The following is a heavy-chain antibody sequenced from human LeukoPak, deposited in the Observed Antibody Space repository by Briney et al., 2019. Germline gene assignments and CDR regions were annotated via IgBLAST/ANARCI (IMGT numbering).Heavy chain of an antibody. D-gene: IGHD4-17*01. J-gene: IGHJ4*02. CDR1: GYTFTGYY. V-gene: IGHV1-2*06. CDR3: ARDPSQGYGN. CDR2: INPNSGGT. Sequence: ASVKVSCKASGYTFTGYYMHWVRQAPGQGLEWMGRINPNSGGTNYAQKFQGRFIMTRDTSISTAYMELSSLRSDDTAVFYCARDPSQGYGNWGQGTLVTVSS.